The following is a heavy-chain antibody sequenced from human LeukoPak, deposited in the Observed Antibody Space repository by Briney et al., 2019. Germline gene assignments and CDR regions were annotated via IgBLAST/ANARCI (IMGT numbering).Heavy chain of an antibody. D-gene: IGHD4-11*01. J-gene: IGHJ6*03. CDR2: ISFDGYNK. CDR1: GFIFSSFG. Sequence: PGGSLRPSCAASGFIFSSFGMHWVRQAPGKGLEWVAVISFDGYNKHCIDSVKGRFTISRDNAKNSLYRQMNSLRAEDTAVYYCARFYRRSYMDVWGKGTTVTVSS. V-gene: IGHV3-33*05. CDR3: ARFYRRSYMDV.